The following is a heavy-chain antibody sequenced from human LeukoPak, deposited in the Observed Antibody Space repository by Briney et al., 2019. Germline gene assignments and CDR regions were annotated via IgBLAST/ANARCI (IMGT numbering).Heavy chain of an antibody. CDR1: GFTFSSYW. D-gene: IGHD5-18*01. CDR3: AKARYGYGPQPSDY. CDR2: ISGSGGST. V-gene: IGHV3-23*01. J-gene: IGHJ4*02. Sequence: GGSLRLSCAASGFTFSSYWMHWVRQAPGKGLEWVSAISGSGGSTYYADSVKGRFTISRDNSKNTLYLQMNSLRAEDTAVYYCAKARYGYGPQPSDYWGQGTLVTVSS.